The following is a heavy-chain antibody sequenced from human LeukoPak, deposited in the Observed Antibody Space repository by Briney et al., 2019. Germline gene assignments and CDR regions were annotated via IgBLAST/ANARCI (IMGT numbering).Heavy chain of an antibody. J-gene: IGHJ4*02. V-gene: IGHV3-53*01. Sequence: GGSLSLSCAVSGFTVSSNYMSWVRPAPGKGLEWVSLLYSGGGTYYADSVRGRFTISRDVYKNTLYLQMNSLRAEDTAVYYCVRRAGGYSHPYDYWGQGTLVTVSS. CDR2: LYSGGGT. D-gene: IGHD4-23*01. CDR3: VRRAGGYSHPYDY. CDR1: GFTVSSNY.